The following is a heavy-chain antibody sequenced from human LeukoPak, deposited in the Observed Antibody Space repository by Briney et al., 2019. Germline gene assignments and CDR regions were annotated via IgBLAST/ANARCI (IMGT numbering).Heavy chain of an antibody. CDR2: ISGSGGST. CDR1: GFTFSDYY. CDR3: AKTTTVIKMDYFDY. D-gene: IGHD4-23*01. V-gene: IGHV3-23*01. Sequence: GGSLRLSCAASGFTFSDYYMSWIRQAPGKGLEWVSAISGSGGSTYYADSVKGRFTISRDNSKNTLYLQMNSLRAEDTAVYYCAKTTTVIKMDYFDYWGQGTLVTVSS. J-gene: IGHJ4*02.